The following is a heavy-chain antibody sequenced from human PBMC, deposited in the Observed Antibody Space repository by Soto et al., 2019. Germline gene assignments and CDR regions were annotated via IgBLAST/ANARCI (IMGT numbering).Heavy chain of an antibody. V-gene: IGHV1-18*04. CDR2: ISGYNGYP. Sequence: QIHLVQSGAEVRKPGASVNVSCKTSRYIFTNYGVSWVRQAPGEGLEVVGWISGYNGYPKYGQRFQGRVTLSTDTSTTTGYMELRNLRSDDTAVYYCARGSSGALYDYWGQGTLLTVSS. J-gene: IGHJ4*02. CDR3: ARGSSGALYDY. CDR1: RYIFTNYG.